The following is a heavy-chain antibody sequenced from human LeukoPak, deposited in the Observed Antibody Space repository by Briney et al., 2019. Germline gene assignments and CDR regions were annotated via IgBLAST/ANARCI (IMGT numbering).Heavy chain of an antibody. J-gene: IGHJ4*02. CDR2: ISYSGNT. CDR3: AVMTQGY. Sequence: GSLRLSCAASGFTFSSYAMGWVRQPPGKGLEWIGSISYSGNTYYNPSLKSRVTISVDTSKNQFSLKLSSVTAADTAVYYCAVMTQGYWGQGTLVTVSS. D-gene: IGHD3-16*01. CDR1: GFTFSSYA. V-gene: IGHV4-39*01.